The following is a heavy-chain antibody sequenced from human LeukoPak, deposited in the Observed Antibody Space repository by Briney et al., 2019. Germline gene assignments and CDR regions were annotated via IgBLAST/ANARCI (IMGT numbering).Heavy chain of an antibody. J-gene: IGHJ4*02. D-gene: IGHD3-22*01. CDR3: AREYYDSSAYNQEAIDY. CDR1: GYTFTDYY. V-gene: IGHV1-2*02. Sequence: ASVKVSCKAAGYTFTDYYMHWVRQAPGQGLEWLGWINPDSGGTNYAQKFQGRVTMTRDTSISTAYMELSRLRSDDTAVYYCAREYYDSSAYNQEAIDYWGQGTLVTVSS. CDR2: INPDSGGT.